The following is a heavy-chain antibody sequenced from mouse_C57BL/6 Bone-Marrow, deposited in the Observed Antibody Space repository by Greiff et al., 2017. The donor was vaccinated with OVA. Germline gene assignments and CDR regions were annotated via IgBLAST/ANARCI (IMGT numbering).Heavy chain of an antibody. CDR2: IHPNSGST. CDR3: AREDSNYVFAY. CDR1: GYTFTSYW. J-gene: IGHJ3*01. Sequence: QVQLQQSGAELVKPGASVKLSCKASGYTFTSYWMHWVKQRPGQGLEWIGMIHPNSGSTNYNEKFKSKATLTVDKSSSTAYMQHSSLTSEDSAVYYCAREDSNYVFAYWGQGTLVTVSA. V-gene: IGHV1-64*01. D-gene: IGHD2-5*01.